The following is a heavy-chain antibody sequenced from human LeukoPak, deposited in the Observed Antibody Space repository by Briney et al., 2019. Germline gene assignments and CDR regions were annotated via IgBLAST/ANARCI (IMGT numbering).Heavy chain of an antibody. V-gene: IGHV3-23*01. J-gene: IGHJ4*02. CDR2: IIGTGDST. D-gene: IGHD5-24*01. Sequence: GGSLRLSCAASGFTFINHGVSWVRQAPGKGLEWVSGIIGTGDSTFYADTVKGRFTISRDNSRNTLYLHMNSLRVDDTAVYCCASLYNDYGDYWGQGALVTVSS. CDR1: GFTFINHG. CDR3: ASLYNDYGDY.